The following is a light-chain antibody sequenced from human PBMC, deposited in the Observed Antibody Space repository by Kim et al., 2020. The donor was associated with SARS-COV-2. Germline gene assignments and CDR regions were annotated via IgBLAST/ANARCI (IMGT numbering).Light chain of an antibody. CDR3: QQYLSYST. CDR1: QSIGNW. J-gene: IGKJ2*01. V-gene: IGKV1-5*03. Sequence: LSASMGDRVTITCRASQSIGNWLAWYQQKPGKAPKLLIYKASNLESGVSSRFSGSGSGTLFTLTISSLQRDDSATYYCQQYLSYSTFGQGTKLEI. CDR2: KAS.